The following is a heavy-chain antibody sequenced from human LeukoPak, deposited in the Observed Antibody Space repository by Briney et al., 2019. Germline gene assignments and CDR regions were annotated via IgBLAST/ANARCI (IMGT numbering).Heavy chain of an antibody. CDR3: ARDGGDYGDYGYFDY. CDR1: GYTFTSYG. CDR2: ISAYNGNT. Sequence: ASVKVSCKASGYTFTSYGISWVRQAPGQGLEWMGWISAYNGNTNYAQKLQGRVTMTTDTSTSTAYMELRSLRSDDTAVYYCARDGGDYGDYGYFDYWGQGTLVTVSS. J-gene: IGHJ4*02. D-gene: IGHD4-17*01. V-gene: IGHV1-18*01.